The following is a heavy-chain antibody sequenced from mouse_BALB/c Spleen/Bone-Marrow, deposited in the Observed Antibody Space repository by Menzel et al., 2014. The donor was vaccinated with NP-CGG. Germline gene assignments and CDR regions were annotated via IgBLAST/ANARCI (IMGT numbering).Heavy chain of an antibody. V-gene: IGHV2-9*02. D-gene: IGHD2-3*01. CDR1: GFSLTSYG. J-gene: IGHJ4*01. CDR2: IWAGGST. CDR3: VREDGHLHSYSMDY. Sequence: VKLQESGPGLVAPSQSLSITCTVSGFSLTSYGVHWVRQPPGKGLEWLGVIWAGGSTNYNSALMSRLSISKDNSKSQVFLKMNSLQTDDTAMYYCVREDGHLHSYSMDYWGQGTSVTVSS.